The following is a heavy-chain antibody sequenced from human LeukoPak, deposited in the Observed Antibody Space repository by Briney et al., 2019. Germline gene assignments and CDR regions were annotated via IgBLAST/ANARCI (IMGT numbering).Heavy chain of an antibody. CDR3: ARGRYCSGGSCYSEEWFDP. CDR2: IYYSGST. V-gene: IGHV4-59*01. D-gene: IGHD2-15*01. CDR1: GGSISSYY. J-gene: IGHJ5*02. Sequence: PSETLSLTCTVSGGSISSYYWSWIRQPPGKGLEWIGYIYYSGSTNYNPSLKSRVTISVDTSKNQFSLKLSSVTAADTAVYYCARGRYCSGGSCYSEEWFDPWGQGTLVTVSS.